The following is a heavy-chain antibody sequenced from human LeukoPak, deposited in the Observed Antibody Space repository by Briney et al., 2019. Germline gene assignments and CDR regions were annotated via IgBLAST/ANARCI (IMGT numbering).Heavy chain of an antibody. CDR1: GFTFSSYG. J-gene: IGHJ4*02. V-gene: IGHV3-30*02. D-gene: IGHD4-17*01. CDR3: ARDRAVTTVRYFDY. Sequence: GGSLRLSCAASGFTFSSYGMHWVRQAPGKGLEWVAFIRYDGSNKYYADSVKGRFTISRDNSKNTLYLQMNSLRAEDTAVYYCARDRAVTTVRYFDYWGQGTLVTVSS. CDR2: IRYDGSNK.